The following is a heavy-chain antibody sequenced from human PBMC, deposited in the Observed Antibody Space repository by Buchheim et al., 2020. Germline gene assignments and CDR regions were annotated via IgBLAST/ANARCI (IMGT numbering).Heavy chain of an antibody. CDR3: ARGLVVTLYYYYGMDV. V-gene: IGHV3-30-3*01. CDR2: ISYDGSNK. D-gene: IGHD4-23*01. Sequence: QVQLVESGGGVVQPGRSLRLSCAASGFTFSSYAMHWVRQAPGKGLEWVAVISYDGSNKYYADYVKGRFTISRDNSKNKLYLQMNSLRAEDTAVYYCARGLVVTLYYYYGMDVWGQGTT. CDR1: GFTFSSYA. J-gene: IGHJ6*02.